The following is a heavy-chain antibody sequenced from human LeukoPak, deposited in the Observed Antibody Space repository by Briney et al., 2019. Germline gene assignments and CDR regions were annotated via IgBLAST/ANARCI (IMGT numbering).Heavy chain of an antibody. Sequence: ASVKVSCKASGGTFSSYAISWVRQAPGQGLEWMGGISVNNGNPHYPKKFQGRVTMTTDTSTSTAYMEVRGLRADDTAVYYCQRITIFGVVIDFDYWGQGTLVAVSS. D-gene: IGHD3-3*01. J-gene: IGHJ4*02. CDR2: ISVNNGNP. CDR1: GGTFSSYA. CDR3: QRITIFGVVIDFDY. V-gene: IGHV1-18*01.